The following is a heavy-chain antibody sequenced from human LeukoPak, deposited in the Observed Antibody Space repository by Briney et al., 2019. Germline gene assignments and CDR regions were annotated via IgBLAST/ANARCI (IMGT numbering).Heavy chain of an antibody. Sequence: ASVKVSSKASENTFTNYYMHWVRLAPGQGLEWPGPINPNGGRTSYAQNFQGRVTMTRDTSTTTVYLELSSLRSDDTAVYYCARGRITMVRGVIPLDAFDIWGQGTMVTVSS. J-gene: IGHJ3*02. CDR3: ARGRITMVRGVIPLDAFDI. CDR1: ENTFTNYY. D-gene: IGHD3-10*01. V-gene: IGHV1-46*01. CDR2: INPNGGRT.